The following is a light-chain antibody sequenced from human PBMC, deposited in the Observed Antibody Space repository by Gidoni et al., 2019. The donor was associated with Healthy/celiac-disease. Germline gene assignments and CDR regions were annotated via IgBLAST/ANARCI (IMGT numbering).Light chain of an antibody. Sequence: QSALPQPASVSGSPGQSITISCTGTSSDVGVYNYVSWYHQPPCKAPKLMIYDVSTRPSGVSNRFSGSKSGNTAALTISGLQAEDEADYYCSSYTSSSTLVFGGGTKLTVL. V-gene: IGLV2-14*01. CDR1: SSDVGVYNY. CDR2: DVS. J-gene: IGLJ2*01. CDR3: SSYTSSSTLV.